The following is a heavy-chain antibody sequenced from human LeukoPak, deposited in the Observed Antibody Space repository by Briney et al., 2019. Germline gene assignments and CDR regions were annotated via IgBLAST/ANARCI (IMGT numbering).Heavy chain of an antibody. CDR2: IYYSGST. J-gene: IGHJ4*02. V-gene: IGHV4-59*01. CDR3: ARGLAVAGRIDY. CDR1: GGSISSYY. Sequence: SETLSLTCTVSGGSISSYYWSWIRQPPGKGLEWIGYIYYSGSTNYNPSLKSRVTISVNTSKNQFSLKLSSVTAADTAVYYCARGLAVAGRIDYWGQGTLVTVSS. D-gene: IGHD6-19*01.